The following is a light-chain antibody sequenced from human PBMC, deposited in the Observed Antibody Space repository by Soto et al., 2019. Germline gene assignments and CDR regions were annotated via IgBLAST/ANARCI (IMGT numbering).Light chain of an antibody. CDR1: SSNIGSNY. CDR2: RNS. Sequence: QSVLTQPPSASGAPGQRVTISCSGSSSNIGSNYVYWYQQLPGTVPQLLIYRNSERPSGVPDRFSGSKSGTSASLAISGLQSEDEADYYCAAWDDSLSGVVFGGGTKVTVL. J-gene: IGLJ2*01. CDR3: AAWDDSLSGVV. V-gene: IGLV1-47*01.